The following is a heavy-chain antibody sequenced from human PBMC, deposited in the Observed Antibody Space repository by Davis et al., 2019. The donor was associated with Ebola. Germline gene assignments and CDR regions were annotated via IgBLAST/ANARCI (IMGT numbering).Heavy chain of an antibody. V-gene: IGHV4-59*08. CDR1: GGSISSYY. Sequence: PSETLSLTCTVSGGSISSYYWSWIRQPPGKGLEWIGYIYYSGSTNYNPSLKSRVTISVDTSKNQFSLKLSSVTAADTAVYYCARQLMIVPTGWFDPWGQGTLVTVSS. CDR2: IYYSGST. D-gene: IGHD3-22*01. CDR3: ARQLMIVPTGWFDP. J-gene: IGHJ5*02.